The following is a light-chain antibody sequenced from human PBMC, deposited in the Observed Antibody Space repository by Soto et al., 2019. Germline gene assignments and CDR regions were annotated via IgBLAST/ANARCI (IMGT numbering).Light chain of an antibody. J-gene: IGKJ5*01. V-gene: IGKV3-15*01. CDR1: QSVSNN. CDR2: DAS. CDR3: QQYSDWPQIT. Sequence: EIVMTQSPATLSVYQGERVTLSCRASQSVSNNLAWYQQKLGQAPRLLIYDASTRATGFSARFSGSGSGTEFTLTINSLQSEDFAVYYCQQYSDWPQITFGQGTLLEVK.